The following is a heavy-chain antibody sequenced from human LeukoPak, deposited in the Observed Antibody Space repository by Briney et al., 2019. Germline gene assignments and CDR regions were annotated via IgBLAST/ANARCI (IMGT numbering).Heavy chain of an antibody. Sequence: PSETLSLTCTVSGGSISSYYWSWIRQPPGKGLEWIGYIYYSGSTNYNPSLKSRVTISVDTSKNQFSLKLSSVTAADTAVYYCARGAGDYDFWSGYYMRGGYFDYWGQGTLVTVSS. V-gene: IGHV4-59*12. D-gene: IGHD3-3*01. CDR2: IYYSGST. J-gene: IGHJ4*02. CDR3: ARGAGDYDFWSGYYMRGGYFDY. CDR1: GGSISSYY.